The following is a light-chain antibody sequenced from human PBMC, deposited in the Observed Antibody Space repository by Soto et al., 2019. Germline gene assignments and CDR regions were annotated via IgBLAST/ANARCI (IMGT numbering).Light chain of an antibody. J-gene: IGLJ3*02. CDR3: ISYASDITHV. CDR2: EVS. V-gene: IGLV2-14*01. Sequence: QSALTQPASVSGSPGQSITISCTGSSSDVGASNYVSWYRQHPGKAPQVIIYEVSDRPSGISNRFSGSKSGNTASLTISGLQAEDEADYYCISYASDITHVFGGGTKLTVL. CDR1: SSDVGASNY.